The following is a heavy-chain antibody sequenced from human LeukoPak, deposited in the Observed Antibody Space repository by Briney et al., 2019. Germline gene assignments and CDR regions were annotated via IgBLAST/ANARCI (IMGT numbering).Heavy chain of an antibody. V-gene: IGHV4-59*08. D-gene: IGHD6-13*01. CDR1: GASISRYY. CDR2: FHHCGNT. CDR3: ARRAAALDH. J-gene: IGHJ4*02. Sequence: SETLSLTCTVSGASISRYYWSWIRQPPGKGLEWIGYFHHCGNTNYNPSLSSRITMSVDTSKNQFSLKLNSVTAADTAIYYCARRAAALDHWGQGTLVTVSS.